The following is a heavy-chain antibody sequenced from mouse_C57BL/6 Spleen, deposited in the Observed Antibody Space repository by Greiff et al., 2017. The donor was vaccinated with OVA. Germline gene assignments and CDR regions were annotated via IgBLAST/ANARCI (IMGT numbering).Heavy chain of an antibody. CDR1: GFNIKDYY. CDR3: TPYYYGSSYKAY. D-gene: IGHD1-1*01. CDR2: IDPEDGDT. V-gene: IGHV14-1*01. Sequence: VQLQQSGAELVRPGASVKLSCTASGFNIKDYYMHWVKQRPEQGLEWIGRIDPEDGDTEYAPKFQGKATMTADTSSNTAYLQLSSLTSEDTAVYYCTPYYYGSSYKAYWGQGTLVTVSA. J-gene: IGHJ3*01.